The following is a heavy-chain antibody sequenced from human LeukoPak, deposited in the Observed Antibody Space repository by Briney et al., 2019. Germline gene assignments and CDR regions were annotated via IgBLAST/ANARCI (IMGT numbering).Heavy chain of an antibody. CDR1: GFTFTNHA. J-gene: IGHJ6*02. V-gene: IGHV3-23*01. CDR3: ARSYYYLWGGDGMDV. Sequence: GGSLRLSCAASGFTFTNHAMTWVRQAPGKGLEWVSTIIGSGGGTYYADSVKGRFTISRDNSKNTLYLQINSLRAEDTAVYFCARSYYYLWGGDGMDVWGQGATVTVSS. D-gene: IGHD3-16*01. CDR2: IIGSGGGT.